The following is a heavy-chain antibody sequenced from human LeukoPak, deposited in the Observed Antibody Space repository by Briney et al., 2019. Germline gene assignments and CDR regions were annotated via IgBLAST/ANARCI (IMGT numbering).Heavy chain of an antibody. V-gene: IGHV1-18*01. Sequence: ASVKVSCKASGYTFTSFGISWVRQAPGQGLEWMGWISAYNGNTIYAQMLQGRVTMTTDTSTSTAYMELRSLRSDDTAVYYCARDLSSSYYYMFDYWGQGTLVTVSS. J-gene: IGHJ4*02. CDR3: ARDLSSSYYYMFDY. CDR1: GYTFTSFG. D-gene: IGHD3-22*01. CDR2: ISAYNGNT.